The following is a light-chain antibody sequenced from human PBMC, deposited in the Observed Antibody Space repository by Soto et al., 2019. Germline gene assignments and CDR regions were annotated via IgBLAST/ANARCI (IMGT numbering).Light chain of an antibody. CDR1: QSVSSSY. J-gene: IGKJ1*01. CDR2: GAS. CDR3: QEYNTWPWT. Sequence: IVLTHSPGTLSLSPGERATLSFSASQSVSSSYLAWYQQKLGQAPRVLIYGASTRATGIPARFTGSGSGTEFILTITSLQSEDSAVYYCQEYNTWPWTFGQGTKVDIK. V-gene: IGKV3-15*01.